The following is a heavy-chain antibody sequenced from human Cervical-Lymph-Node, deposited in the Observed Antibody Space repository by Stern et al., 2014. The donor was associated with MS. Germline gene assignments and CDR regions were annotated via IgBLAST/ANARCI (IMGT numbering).Heavy chain of an antibody. J-gene: IGHJ4*02. V-gene: IGHV4-39*01. CDR3: AKHACTGAACPFDL. CDR1: GDSISSYTHY. Sequence: QVQLQESGPGLVKPSETLSLTCAVSGDSISSYTHYWAWIRQPPGKGLEWIGSVYYSGAPYHTPSLKSPSTIPVNTSKNHFSRGLNLVTAADTAVYYCAKHACTGAACPFDLWGQGTLVTVSS. CDR2: VYYSGAP. D-gene: IGHD2-8*02.